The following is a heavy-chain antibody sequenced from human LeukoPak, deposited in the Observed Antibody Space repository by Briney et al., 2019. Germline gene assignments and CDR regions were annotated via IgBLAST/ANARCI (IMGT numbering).Heavy chain of an antibody. J-gene: IGHJ5*02. CDR2: INAGNGNT. V-gene: IGHV1-3*01. Sequence: ASAKVSCKASGYTFTSYAMHWVRQAPGQRLEWMGWINAGNGNTKYSQKFQGRVTITRDTSASTAYMELSSLRSEDTAVYYCARDLGYCSSTSCYEGYWFDPWGQGTLVTVSS. D-gene: IGHD2-2*01. CDR3: ARDLGYCSSTSCYEGYWFDP. CDR1: GYTFTSYA.